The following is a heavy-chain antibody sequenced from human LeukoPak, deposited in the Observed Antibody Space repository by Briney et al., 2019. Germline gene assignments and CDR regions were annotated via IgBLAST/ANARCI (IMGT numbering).Heavy chain of an antibody. CDR3: PRGLRYSSSWYSGYYYSMDV. J-gene: IGHJ6*03. CDR1: GGSFSGYY. Sequence: ETLSLTCAVYGGSFSGYYRSWIRQPPGKGLEWIGEINHSGSTNYNPSPKSRVTTTVDTSKNQCSLKLSSVHAADTPVYYGPRGLRYSSSWYSGYYYSMDVWGKGTTVTVSS. D-gene: IGHD6-13*01. V-gene: IGHV4-34*01. CDR2: INHSGST.